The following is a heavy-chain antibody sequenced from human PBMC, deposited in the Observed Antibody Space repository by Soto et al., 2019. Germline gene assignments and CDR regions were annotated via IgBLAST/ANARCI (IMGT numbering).Heavy chain of an antibody. V-gene: IGHV3-23*01. Sequence: EVQLLESGGGLVQPGGSLRLSCAASGFTFSNTAMSWVRQAPGKGLEWVSAISSGGSSTYYADSVKGRFTISRDNSKNTLYLQMNTLRVDDMAIYYCAKGYMSKGFFDSWGQGTLVTVSS. CDR3: AKGYMSKGFFDS. D-gene: IGHD5-18*01. CDR2: ISSGGSST. CDR1: GFTFSNTA. J-gene: IGHJ4*02.